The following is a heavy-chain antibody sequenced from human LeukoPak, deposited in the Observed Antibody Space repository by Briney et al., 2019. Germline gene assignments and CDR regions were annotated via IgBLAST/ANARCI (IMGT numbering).Heavy chain of an antibody. J-gene: IGHJ6*02. Sequence: SQTLSLTCAVSGGSISSGGYSWSWIRQPPGKGLEWIGYIYHSGSTYYNPSLKRRVTISVDRSKNQFSLKLSSVTAADTAVYYCASSTWFGVDYYYGMDVWGQGTTVTVSS. CDR1: GGSISSGGYS. CDR2: IYHSGST. CDR3: ASSTWFGVDYYYGMDV. D-gene: IGHD3-10*01. V-gene: IGHV4-30-2*01.